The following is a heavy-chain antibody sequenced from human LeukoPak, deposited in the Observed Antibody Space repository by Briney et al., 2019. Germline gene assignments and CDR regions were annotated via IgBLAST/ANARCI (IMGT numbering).Heavy chain of an antibody. D-gene: IGHD6-6*01. CDR2: ISWNSGSI. CDR1: GFTFDDYA. CDR3: AKAQRDNDSSSFDY. V-gene: IGHV3-9*01. J-gene: IGHJ4*02. Sequence: PGGSLRLSCAASGFTFDDYAMHWVRQAPGKGLEWVSGISWNSGSIGYADSVKGRFTISRDNAKNSLYLQMNSLRAEDTALYFCAKAQRDNDSSSFDYWGQGTLVTVSS.